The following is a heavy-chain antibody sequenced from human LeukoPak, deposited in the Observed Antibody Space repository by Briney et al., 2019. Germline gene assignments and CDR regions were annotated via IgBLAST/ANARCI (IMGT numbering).Heavy chain of an antibody. J-gene: IGHJ4*02. D-gene: IGHD3-10*01. CDR3: AREYYGGYVDY. Sequence: GGSLRLSCAASGFTFSSFSMHWVRQAPGKGLESVSAISSNGGSTYYANSVKGRFTISRHNSKNTLYLHTGCLGDDDMSVYYCAREYYGGYVDYWGQGTLVTVSS. V-gene: IGHV3-64*01. CDR2: ISSNGGST. CDR1: GFTFSSFS.